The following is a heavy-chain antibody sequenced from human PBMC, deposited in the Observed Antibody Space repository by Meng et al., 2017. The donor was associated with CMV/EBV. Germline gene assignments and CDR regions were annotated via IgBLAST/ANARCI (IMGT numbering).Heavy chain of an antibody. D-gene: IGHD4-23*01. CDR1: GGTFSSYT. J-gene: IGHJ4*02. CDR2: IIPILGIA. V-gene: IGHV1-69*04. Sequence: SVKVSCKASGGTFSSYTISWVRQAPGQGLEWMGRIIPILGIANYAQKFQGRVTITADKSTSTAYMELSSLRSKDTAVYYCARDNGGNSMSDYWGQGTLVTVSS. CDR3: ARDNGGNSMSDY.